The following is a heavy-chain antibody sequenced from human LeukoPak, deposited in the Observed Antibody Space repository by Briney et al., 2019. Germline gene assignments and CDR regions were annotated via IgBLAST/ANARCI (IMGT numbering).Heavy chain of an antibody. J-gene: IGHJ4*02. Sequence: PGGSLRLSCAASGFTVSSNYMSWVRQAPGKGLEWVSAISGSGGSTYYADSVRGRFTISRDNSKNTLYLQMNSLRAEDTAVYYCATSSLKGRWLPSVGPKFDYWGQGTLVTVSS. V-gene: IGHV3-23*01. D-gene: IGHD5-24*01. CDR1: GFTVSSNY. CDR3: ATSSLKGRWLPSVGPKFDY. CDR2: ISGSGGST.